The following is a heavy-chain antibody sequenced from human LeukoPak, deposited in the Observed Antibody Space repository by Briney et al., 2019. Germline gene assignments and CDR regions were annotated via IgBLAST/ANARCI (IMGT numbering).Heavy chain of an antibody. J-gene: IGHJ6*03. Sequence: PSETLSLTCTVSGGSISNYYWSWIRQPPGKGLEWIGYISDSGTTNYNPSLKSRVTTSLDTSKNQFSLQLRSVTAADTAVYYRARDFMVRGDQVNYYYYYMDVWGTGATITVSS. CDR3: ARDFMVRGDQVNYYYYYMDV. V-gene: IGHV4-59*01. D-gene: IGHD3-10*01. CDR1: GGSISNYY. CDR2: ISDSGTT.